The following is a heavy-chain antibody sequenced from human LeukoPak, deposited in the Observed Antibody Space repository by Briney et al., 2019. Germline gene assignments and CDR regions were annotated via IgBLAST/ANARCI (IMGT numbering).Heavy chain of an antibody. V-gene: IGHV1-18*04. CDR3: ARVTMVRGRGTYNWFDP. CDR1: GYTFTGYY. D-gene: IGHD3-10*01. J-gene: IGHJ5*02. Sequence: ASVKVSCKASGYTFTGYYIHWVRQAPGQGLEWMGWISAYNGNTNYAQKLQGRVTMTTDTSTSTAYMELRSLRSDDTAVYYCARVTMVRGRGTYNWFDPWGQGTLVTVSS. CDR2: ISAYNGNT.